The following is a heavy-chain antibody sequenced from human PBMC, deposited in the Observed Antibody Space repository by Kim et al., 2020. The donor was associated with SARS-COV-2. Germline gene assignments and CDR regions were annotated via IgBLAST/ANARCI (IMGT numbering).Heavy chain of an antibody. D-gene: IGHD3-3*01. Sequence: ASVKVSCKASGYTFTSYGISWVRQAPGQGLEWMGWISAYNGNTNYAQKLQGRVTMTTDTSTSTAYMELRSLISDDTAVYYCARTRITIFGVVTPFDYWGQGTLVTVSS. V-gene: IGHV1-18*01. CDR2: ISAYNGNT. J-gene: IGHJ4*02. CDR3: ARTRITIFGVVTPFDY. CDR1: GYTFTSYG.